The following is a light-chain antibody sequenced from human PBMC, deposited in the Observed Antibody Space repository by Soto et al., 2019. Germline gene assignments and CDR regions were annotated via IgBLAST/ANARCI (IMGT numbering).Light chain of an antibody. J-gene: IGLJ3*02. V-gene: IGLV1-40*01. Sequence: QSVLTQPPSVSGAPGQRVTISCTGSSSNIGAGYDVHWYQQLPGTVPKLLIYSNSNRPSGVPDRFSGFKSGTSASLAISGLQAEDEADYYCQSYDSSLSAWVFGGGTKLTVL. CDR1: SSNIGAGYD. CDR2: SNS. CDR3: QSYDSSLSAWV.